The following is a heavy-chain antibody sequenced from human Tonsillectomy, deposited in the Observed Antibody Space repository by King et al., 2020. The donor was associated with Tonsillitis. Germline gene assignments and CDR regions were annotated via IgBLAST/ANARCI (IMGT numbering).Heavy chain of an antibody. CDR2: IYPGDSDT. CDR1: GYTFTSYW. V-gene: IGHV5-51*01. D-gene: IGHD4-17*01. CDR3: VRHSQKLYGDYVGYYYYAMDV. Sequence: ERQLVQSGAEVKKPGESLKISCKGSGYTFTSYWIGWVRQMPGKGLEGRARIYPGDSDTRYSPSFQGQVTISADKSITTAYLQWSSLKASDTAMYYCVRHSQKLYGDYVGYYYYAMDVWGQGTTVTVS. J-gene: IGHJ6*02.